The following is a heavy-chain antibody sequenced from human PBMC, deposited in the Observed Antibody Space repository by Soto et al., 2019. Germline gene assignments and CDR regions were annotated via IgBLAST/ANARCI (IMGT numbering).Heavy chain of an antibody. Sequence: QAQLVQSGAEVRKPGASVKVSCKASGYTFYSHSISWVRQAPGQGLEWMGRINADYGNTQYAQKFRGRVTMTTDPSPTPVYMELTNLRSGDPAASYCATWLQGGYFYGMDVWAQGTTFPVSS. J-gene: IGHJ6*02. CDR3: ATWLQGGYFYGMDV. V-gene: IGHV1-18*01. CDR1: GYTFYSHS. CDR2: INADYGNT. D-gene: IGHD5-12*01.